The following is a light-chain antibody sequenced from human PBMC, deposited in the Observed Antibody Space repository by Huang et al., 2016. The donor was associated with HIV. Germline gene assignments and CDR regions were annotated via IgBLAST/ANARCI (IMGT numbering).Light chain of an antibody. V-gene: IGKV4-1*01. CDR3: QQYCSTLLT. J-gene: IGKJ4*01. CDR2: WAS. CDR1: QSVLYSSNNKNY. Sequence: DIVMTQSPDSLAVSLGERVTINCKSSQSVLYSSNNKNYLAWYQQKPGQPPKLLIYWASTRESGVPDRFSGSGSGTDFTLTISSLQAEDVAVYYCQQYCSTLLTFGGGTKVEIK.